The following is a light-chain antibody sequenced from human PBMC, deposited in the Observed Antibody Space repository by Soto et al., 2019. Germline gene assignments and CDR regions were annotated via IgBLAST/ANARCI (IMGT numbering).Light chain of an antibody. Sequence: QSALTQPPSASGSPGQSVTISCTGTSSDVGGYNYVSWYQQYPGKAPKLMIYEVTKRPSGVPDRFSGSKSGSTASLTVSGLQAEDEAGYYCGSYAGSDKLLFGGGTKLTVL. J-gene: IGLJ2*01. V-gene: IGLV2-8*01. CDR2: EVT. CDR1: SSDVGGYNY. CDR3: GSYAGSDKLL.